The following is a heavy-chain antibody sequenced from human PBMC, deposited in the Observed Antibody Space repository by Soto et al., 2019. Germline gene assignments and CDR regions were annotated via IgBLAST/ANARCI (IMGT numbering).Heavy chain of an antibody. CDR3: ARDAGELSFDY. D-gene: IGHD3-16*02. CDR1: GFTVSSNY. V-gene: IGHV3-53*01. Sequence: EVQLVESGGGLIQPGGSLRLSCAASGFTVSSNYMSWVRKAPGKGLECVSVLYSGGSTYYADSVKGRFTISRDNSMNTLYLQMNSLRVEDTAVYYCARDAGELSFDYWGQGTLVTVSS. CDR2: LYSGGST. J-gene: IGHJ4*02.